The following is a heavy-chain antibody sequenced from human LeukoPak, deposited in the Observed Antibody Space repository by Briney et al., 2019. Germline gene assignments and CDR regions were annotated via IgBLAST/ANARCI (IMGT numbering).Heavy chain of an antibody. CDR2: IYYSGRT. D-gene: IGHD6-19*01. J-gene: IGHJ6*03. CDR1: GYSIGSGYF. V-gene: IGHV4-38-2*02. Sequence: PSETLSLTCTVSGYSIGSGYFWGWIRQPPGKGLEWIGTIYYSGRTYYNPSLKSRVTMSVDTSKNQFSLKLSSVTAADTAVYYCARDKRVAVAGTYIYYYYMDVWGNGTTVTISS. CDR3: ARDKRVAVAGTYIYYYYMDV.